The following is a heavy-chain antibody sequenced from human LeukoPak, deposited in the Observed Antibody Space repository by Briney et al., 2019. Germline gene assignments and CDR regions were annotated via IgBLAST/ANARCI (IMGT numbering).Heavy chain of an antibody. J-gene: IGHJ4*02. Sequence: ASVKVSCKASGYTFTSYDINWVRQATGQGLEWMGWMNPNSGNTGYAQKFQGRVTMTRNTSISTAYMELSSLRSEDTAVYCCARSDTKPGSFDYWGQGTLVTVSS. CDR3: ARSDTKPGSFDY. V-gene: IGHV1-8*01. CDR1: GYTFTSYD. CDR2: MNPNSGNT.